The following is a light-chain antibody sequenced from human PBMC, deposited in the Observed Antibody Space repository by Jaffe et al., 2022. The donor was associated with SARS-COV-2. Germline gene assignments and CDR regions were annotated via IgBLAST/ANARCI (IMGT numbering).Light chain of an antibody. V-gene: IGLV3-21*02. CDR1: KFGGKG. CDR3: QVWASSGVLWV. Sequence: YVLTQPPSVSVAPGQTARITCGGNKFGGKGVHWYQQKAGQAPVLVLYDDSDRPSGIPERFSGSNSGNTATLTISRVEAGDEADYYCQVWASSGVLWVFGGGTKLTVL. J-gene: IGLJ3*02. CDR2: DDS.